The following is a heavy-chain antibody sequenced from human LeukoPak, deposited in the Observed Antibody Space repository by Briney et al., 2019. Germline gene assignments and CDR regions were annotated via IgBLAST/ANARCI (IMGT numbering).Heavy chain of an antibody. V-gene: IGHV4-59*08. CDR2: IYYSGST. J-gene: IGHJ4*02. CDR3: ARHGRGAARFDY. Sequence: SETLSLTCTVSGGSISSYYWSWIRQPPGKGLEWIGYIYYSGSTNYNPSLKSRVTISVDTSENQFSLKVSSVTAADTAVYYCARHGRGAARFDYWGQGTLVTVSS. CDR1: GGSISSYY. D-gene: IGHD6-13*01.